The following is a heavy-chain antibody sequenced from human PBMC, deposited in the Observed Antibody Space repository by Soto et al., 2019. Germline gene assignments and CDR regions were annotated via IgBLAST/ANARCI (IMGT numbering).Heavy chain of an antibody. CDR1: GGSISSSSYY. J-gene: IGHJ6*02. CDR3: ARPLTTVTTGDYYYYGMDV. V-gene: IGHV4-39*01. CDR2: IYYSGST. D-gene: IGHD4-17*01. Sequence: PSETLSLTCTVSGGSISSSSYYWGWIRQPPGKRLEWIGSIYYSGSTYYNPSLKSRVTISVDTSKNQFSLKLSSVTAADTAVYYCARPLTTVTTGDYYYYGMDVWGQGTTVTVSS.